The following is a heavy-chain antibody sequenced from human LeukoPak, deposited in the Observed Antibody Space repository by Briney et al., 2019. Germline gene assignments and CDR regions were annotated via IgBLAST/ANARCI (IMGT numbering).Heavy chain of an antibody. Sequence: GGSLRLSCAASGFTFSRYGMHWVRQAPGKGLEWVAVISYAGSNKYYADSVKGRFTISRDDSNNTLYVQMNSLRAEDTAVYYCAARVGATTVDYWGQGTLVTVSS. CDR1: GFTFSRYG. CDR2: ISYAGSNK. J-gene: IGHJ4*02. CDR3: AARVGATTVDY. D-gene: IGHD1-26*01. V-gene: IGHV3-30*03.